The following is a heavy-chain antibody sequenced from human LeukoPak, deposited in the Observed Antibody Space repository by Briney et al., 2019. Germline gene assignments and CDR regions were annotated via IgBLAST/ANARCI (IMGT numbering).Heavy chain of an antibody. CDR2: IYYSGST. Sequence: SGTLSLTCTVSGASISSITYYWGWIRQPPGKGLEWIGSIYYSGSTHYNPSLKSRVTISVDTSKNQFSLKLSSVTAADTAVYYCARRYYYDSSGYYDSWGQGTLVTVSS. V-gene: IGHV4-39*01. CDR3: ARRYYYDSSGYYDS. D-gene: IGHD3-22*01. CDR1: GASISSITYY. J-gene: IGHJ5*02.